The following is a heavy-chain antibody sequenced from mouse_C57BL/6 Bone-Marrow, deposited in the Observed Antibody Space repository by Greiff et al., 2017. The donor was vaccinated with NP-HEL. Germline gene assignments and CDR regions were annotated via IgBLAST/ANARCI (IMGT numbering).Heavy chain of an antibody. CDR3: ARPITSVVAHYAMDY. CDR1: GYTFPSYW. CDR2: IHPNRGST. V-gene: IGHV1-64*01. Sequence: VQLQQPGAELVKPGASVKLSCKASGYTFPSYWMHWVKQRPGQGLEWIGMIHPNRGSTNYNEKFKSKATLTVAKSSRTAYMQLSILTSEDSSVDYCARPITSVVAHYAMDYWGQGTSGTVSS. D-gene: IGHD1-1*01. J-gene: IGHJ4*01.